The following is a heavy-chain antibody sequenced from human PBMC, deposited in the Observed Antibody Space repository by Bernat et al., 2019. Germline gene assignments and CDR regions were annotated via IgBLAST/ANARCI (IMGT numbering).Heavy chain of an antibody. CDR1: GFTFSSYG. CDR3: ARGRLSMVRGVIMDRLGMDV. J-gene: IGHJ6*02. Sequence: QVQLVESGGGVFQPGRSLRLSCAASGFTFSSYGMHWVRQAPGKGPEWVAVIWYDGSNKYYADSVKGRFTISRDNSKNTLYLQMNSLRAEDTAVYYCARGRLSMVRGVIMDRLGMDVWGQGTTVTVS. V-gene: IGHV3-33*01. CDR2: IWYDGSNK. D-gene: IGHD3-10*01.